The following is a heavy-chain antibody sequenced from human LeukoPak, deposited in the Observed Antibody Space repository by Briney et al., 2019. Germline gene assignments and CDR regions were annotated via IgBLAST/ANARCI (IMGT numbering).Heavy chain of an antibody. D-gene: IGHD6-6*01. CDR3: ARLTRLSTSPDRYYLDY. J-gene: IGHJ4*02. CDR2: IYTSGGT. Sequence: PSETLSLTCTVSGDSISSYYWSWLRQPPGKGLEWIGYIYTSGGTNYIPPLKGRVTISIDTSKNQFSLKLSSVTAADSAVYYCARLTRLSTSPDRYYLDYWGQGTLATVSS. V-gene: IGHV4-4*09. CDR1: GDSISSYY.